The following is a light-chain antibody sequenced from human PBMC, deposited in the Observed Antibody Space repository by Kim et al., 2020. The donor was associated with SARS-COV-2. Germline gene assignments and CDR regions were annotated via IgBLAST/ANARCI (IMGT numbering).Light chain of an antibody. V-gene: IGLV3-25*03. CDR1: ALPKQY. J-gene: IGLJ3*02. CDR2: KDS. CDR3: QSADSSGTWV. Sequence: SYELTQPPSVSVSPGQTARITCSGDALPKQYAYWYQQKPGQAPVLVIYKDSERPSGIPERFSGSSSGTTVTLTISGVQVEDEADYYCQSADSSGTWVFGG.